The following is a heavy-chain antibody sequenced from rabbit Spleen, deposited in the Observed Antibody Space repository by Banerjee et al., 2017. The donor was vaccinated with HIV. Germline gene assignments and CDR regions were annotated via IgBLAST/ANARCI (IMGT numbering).Heavy chain of an antibody. CDR2: IDTSSSDFT. CDR1: GVSFSFNSY. Sequence: QSLEESGGDLVKPGASLTLTCTASGVSFSFNSYMCWVRQAPGKGLEWIACIDTSSSDFTYFASWAKGRFTISKTSSTTVTLQMTSLTAADTATYFCARDTATSFSPYGMDLWGPWTLVTVS. J-gene: IGHJ6*01. V-gene: IGHV1S40*01. CDR3: ARDTATSFSPYGMDL. D-gene: IGHD1-1*01.